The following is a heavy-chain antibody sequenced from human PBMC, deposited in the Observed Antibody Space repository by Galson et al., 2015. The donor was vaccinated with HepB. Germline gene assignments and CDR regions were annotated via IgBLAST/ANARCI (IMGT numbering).Heavy chain of an antibody. CDR3: ARSQSPLAETDIVVVPNHQSYFDY. CDR2: ISSSSSYI. V-gene: IGHV3-21*01. Sequence: SLRLSCAASGFTFSSYSMNWVRQAPGKGLEWVSSISSSSSYIYYADSVKGRFTISRDNAKNSLYLQMNSLRAEDTAVYYCARSQSPLAETDIVVVPNHQSYFDYWGQGTLVTVSS. D-gene: IGHD2-2*01. CDR1: GFTFSSYS. J-gene: IGHJ4*02.